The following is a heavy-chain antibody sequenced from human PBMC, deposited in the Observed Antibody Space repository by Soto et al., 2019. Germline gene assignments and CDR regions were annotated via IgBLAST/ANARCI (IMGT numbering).Heavy chain of an antibody. Sequence: VQLVESGGGVVQPGRSLRLSCAASGFTFSDYAMHWVRQAPGKGLEWVAVVSHDGRNTHYADSVKGRFTISRDSSKNTVSLEMTSLRAEDTAVYYCAKGRRQWLITSDFHYWGQGALVTVSS. J-gene: IGHJ4*02. CDR3: AKGRRQWLITSDFHY. V-gene: IGHV3-30*18. CDR1: GFTFSDYA. CDR2: VSHDGRNT. D-gene: IGHD6-19*01.